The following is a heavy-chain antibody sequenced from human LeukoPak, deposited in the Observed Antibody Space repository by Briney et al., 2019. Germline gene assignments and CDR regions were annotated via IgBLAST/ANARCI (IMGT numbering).Heavy chain of an antibody. J-gene: IGHJ5*02. D-gene: IGHD3-9*01. CDR1: GGTFSSYA. Sequence: SVKVSCKASGGTFSSYAISWVRQAPGQGLEWMGGIIPIFGTANYAQKFQGRVTITADESTSTAYMELSSLRSDDTAVYYCARAYYDILTGPLHWFDPWGQGTLVTVSS. V-gene: IGHV1-69*13. CDR3: ARAYYDILTGPLHWFDP. CDR2: IIPIFGTA.